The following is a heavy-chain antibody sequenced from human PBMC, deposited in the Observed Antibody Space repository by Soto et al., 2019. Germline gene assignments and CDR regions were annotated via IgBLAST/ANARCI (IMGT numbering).Heavy chain of an antibody. CDR1: GGSISSYY. Sequence: SETLSLTCTVSGGSISSYYWSWIRQPAGKGLEWIGRIYTSGSTNYNPSLKSRVTMSVDTSKNQFSLKLSSVTAADTAVYYCARGIRVVTALFVNWFDPWGQGTLVTVSS. D-gene: IGHD2-21*02. V-gene: IGHV4-4*07. CDR2: IYTSGST. CDR3: ARGIRVVTALFVNWFDP. J-gene: IGHJ5*02.